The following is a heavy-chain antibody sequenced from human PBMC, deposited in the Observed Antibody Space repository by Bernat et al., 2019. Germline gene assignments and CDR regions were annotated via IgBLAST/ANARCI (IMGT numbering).Heavy chain of an antibody. D-gene: IGHD1-1*01. V-gene: IGHV3-30*01. Sequence: QVQLVESGGGVVQPGRSLRLSCAASGFSFSSYAMHWVRQAPGKGLEWVAVISYDGSNTYTADSVKGRFTISRDNSKNTQYLQMNSLRGEDTAVYHCARDLEQLERLASRAFDIWGQGTMVTVSS. J-gene: IGHJ3*02. CDR1: GFSFSSYA. CDR2: ISYDGSNT. CDR3: ARDLEQLERLASRAFDI.